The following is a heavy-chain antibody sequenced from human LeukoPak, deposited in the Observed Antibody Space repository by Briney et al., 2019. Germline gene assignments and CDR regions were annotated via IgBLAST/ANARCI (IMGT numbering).Heavy chain of an antibody. Sequence: SETLSLTCTVSGYSISSGYYWSWIRQLPGKGLEWIGEINHSGSTNYNPSLKSRVTISVDTSKNQFSLKLSSVTAADTAVYYCAVYGSGSYYNVPFFDYWGQGTLVTVSS. CDR3: AVYGSGSYYNVPFFDY. CDR1: GYSISSGYY. CDR2: INHSGST. V-gene: IGHV4-38-2*02. J-gene: IGHJ4*02. D-gene: IGHD3-10*01.